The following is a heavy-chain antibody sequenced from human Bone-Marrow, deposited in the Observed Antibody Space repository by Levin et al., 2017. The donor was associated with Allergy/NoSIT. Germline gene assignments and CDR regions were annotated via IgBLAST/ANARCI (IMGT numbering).Heavy chain of an antibody. D-gene: IGHD3-22*01. CDR3: ARDGREIEQDYYDSSGPRAFDI. J-gene: IGHJ3*02. CDR1: GGSISSYY. Sequence: SSETLSLTCTVSGGSISSYYWSWIRQPPGKGLEWIGYIYYSGSTNYNPSLKSRVTISVDTSKNQFSLKLSSVTAADTAVYYCARDGREIEQDYYDSSGPRAFDIWGQGTMVTVSS. V-gene: IGHV4-59*01. CDR2: IYYSGST.